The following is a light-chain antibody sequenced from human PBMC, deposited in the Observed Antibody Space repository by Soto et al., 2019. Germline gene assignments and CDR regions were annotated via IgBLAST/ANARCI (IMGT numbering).Light chain of an antibody. V-gene: IGKV1-9*01. J-gene: IGKJ1*01. Sequence: DIQFTQSPSFLSASVGDRGTMTCRASQGISTYLAWYQQKPGKAPKLLIYAASTLQSGVPSRFSGSGSGTEFALAISSLQPEDFATYYCQQLITYPQTFGQGTKVDIK. CDR2: AAS. CDR1: QGISTY. CDR3: QQLITYPQT.